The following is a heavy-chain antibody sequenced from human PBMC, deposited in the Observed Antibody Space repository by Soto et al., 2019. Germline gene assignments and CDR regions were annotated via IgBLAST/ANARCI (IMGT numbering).Heavy chain of an antibody. CDR3: ARRITMARGVVPHAFDI. J-gene: IGHJ3*02. D-gene: IGHD3-10*01. CDR1: GYSFTNYW. Sequence: GESLKISCKGSGYSFTNYWIGWVRQMPGEGLEWMGLIYPGDSDTRYSPSFQGQVTISADKSINTAYLQWSSLKAADTAMFYCARRITMARGVVPHAFDIWGQGTVVTVSS. CDR2: IYPGDSDT. V-gene: IGHV5-51*01.